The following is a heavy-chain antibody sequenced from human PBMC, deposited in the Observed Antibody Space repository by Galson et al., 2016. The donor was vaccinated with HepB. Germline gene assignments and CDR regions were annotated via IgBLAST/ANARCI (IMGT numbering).Heavy chain of an antibody. CDR2: VSGHNGNI. CDR3: ARDQWYFYDSSAQVGVDY. V-gene: IGHV1-18*01. J-gene: IGHJ4*02. Sequence: SVKVSCKASGYTFTTFGFSWVRQAPGQGLEWMGWVSGHNGNINYAQKFQGRVSMTTDTSTSTAYMELRSLRSDDTAVYYCARDQWYFYDSSAQVGVDYWGQGTLVTVSS. CDR1: GYTFTTFG. D-gene: IGHD3-22*01.